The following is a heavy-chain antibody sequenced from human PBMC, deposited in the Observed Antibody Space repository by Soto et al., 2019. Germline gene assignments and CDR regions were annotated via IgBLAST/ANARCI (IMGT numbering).Heavy chain of an antibody. J-gene: IGHJ4*02. CDR1: GDSISSGEHY. Sequence: QVQLQESGPGLVKPSQTLSLTCTVSGDSISSGEHYWSWIRQPPGKGLEWIGYIYYSGTTYSRPSLQSRVTISVDTSKNQFSLKLNSVTAADTAVYYCARGAYSDSSSYFDYWGQGTLVPVSS. V-gene: IGHV4-30-4*01. CDR3: ARGAYSDSSSYFDY. CDR2: IYYSGTT. D-gene: IGHD6-6*01.